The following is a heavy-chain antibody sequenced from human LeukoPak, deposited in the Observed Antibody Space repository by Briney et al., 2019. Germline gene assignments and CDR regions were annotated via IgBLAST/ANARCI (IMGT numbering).Heavy chain of an antibody. CDR1: GFTFSTYA. V-gene: IGHV3-23*01. Sequence: GGSLRLSCAASGFTFSTYAMSWVRQAPGKGLEWVSALSPSGGITYYEESVKGRFTISRDNSKNTLYLQMNSLRAEDTAVYYCARGVNYFVLEYWGQGTLVTISS. CDR3: ARGVNYFVLEY. CDR2: LSPSGGIT. D-gene: IGHD3-10*02. J-gene: IGHJ4*02.